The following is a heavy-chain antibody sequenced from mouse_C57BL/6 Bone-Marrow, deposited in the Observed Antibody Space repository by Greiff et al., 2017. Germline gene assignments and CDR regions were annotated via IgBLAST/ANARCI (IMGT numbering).Heavy chain of an antibody. Sequence: EVKLMESGGDLVKPGGSLKLSCAASGFTFSSYGMSWVRQTPDKRLEWVATISSGGSYTYYPDSVKGRFTISRDNAKNTLYLQMSSLKSEDTAMYYCARKDYWGQGTTRTVSS. CDR2: ISSGGSYT. CDR1: GFTFSSYG. J-gene: IGHJ2*01. CDR3: ARKDY. V-gene: IGHV5-6*01.